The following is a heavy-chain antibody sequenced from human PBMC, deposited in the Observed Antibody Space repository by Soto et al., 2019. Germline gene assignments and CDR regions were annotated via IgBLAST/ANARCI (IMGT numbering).Heavy chain of an antibody. CDR1: GFSLSTSGVG. CDR3: ARTSVNWGSRGLVDY. V-gene: IGHV2-5*02. J-gene: IGHJ4*02. Sequence: QITLKESGPPLVKPTQTLTLTCTFSGFSLSTSGVGVGWIRQPPGKALGWLAFLYWDDDKRYSPSLKSRPTITKDTSKNQVLLTMTNMDPVDTATYYCARTSVNWGSRGLVDYWGQGTLVTVAS. CDR2: LYWDDDK. D-gene: IGHD7-27*01.